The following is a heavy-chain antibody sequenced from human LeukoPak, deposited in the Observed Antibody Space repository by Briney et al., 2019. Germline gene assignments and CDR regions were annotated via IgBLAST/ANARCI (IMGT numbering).Heavy chain of an antibody. Sequence: SGGSLRVSCAASGFTFSTYALSWVRQAPGKGLEWVSSIRGSDGSTYYADSVKGRFAISRDNPKNTLYLQMNSLRAEDTAVYYCAKDVYGDYGGLDYWGQGTLVTVSS. CDR2: IRGSDGST. CDR3: AKDVYGDYGGLDY. J-gene: IGHJ4*02. CDR1: GFTFSTYA. V-gene: IGHV3-23*01. D-gene: IGHD4-17*01.